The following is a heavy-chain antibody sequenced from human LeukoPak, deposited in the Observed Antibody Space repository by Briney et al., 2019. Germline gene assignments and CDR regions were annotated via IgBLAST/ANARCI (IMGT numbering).Heavy chain of an antibody. CDR1: GGSISSYY. Sequence: SETLSLTCTVSGGSISSYYWSWIRQPPGKGLEWIGYIYYSGSTNYNPSLKSRVTISVDTSKNQFSLKLSSVTAADTAVYYCARVLYGSGSYYSPTFGFDYWGQGTLVTVSS. J-gene: IGHJ4*02. V-gene: IGHV4-59*01. CDR3: ARVLYGSGSYYSPTFGFDY. CDR2: IYYSGST. D-gene: IGHD3-10*01.